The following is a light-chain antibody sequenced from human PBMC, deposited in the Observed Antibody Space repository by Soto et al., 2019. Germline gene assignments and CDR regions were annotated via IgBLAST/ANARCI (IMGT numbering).Light chain of an antibody. CDR3: QQYAGSPRT. J-gene: IGKJ1*01. Sequence: EIVLTQSPGTLSLSPGERATLSCRASQSVSSSYLAWYQQKPGQAPRLLIYDASNRATGIPDRFSGSGSGTDFTLTISRLEPEDFAVYFCQQYAGSPRTFGQGTKVDIK. V-gene: IGKV3-20*01. CDR2: DAS. CDR1: QSVSSSY.